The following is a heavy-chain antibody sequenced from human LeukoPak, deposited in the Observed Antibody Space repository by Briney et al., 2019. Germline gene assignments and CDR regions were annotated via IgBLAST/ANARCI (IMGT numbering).Heavy chain of an antibody. J-gene: IGHJ4*02. CDR3: ARGTSTPGQFDY. V-gene: IGHV1-69*13. Sequence: SVKVSCKASGYTFTSYAISWVRQAPGQGLEWMGGIIPIFGTANYAQKFQGRVTITADESTSTAYMELSSLRSEDTAVYYCARGTSTPGQFDYWGQGTLVTVSS. D-gene: IGHD2-2*01. CDR2: IIPIFGTA. CDR1: GYTFTSYA.